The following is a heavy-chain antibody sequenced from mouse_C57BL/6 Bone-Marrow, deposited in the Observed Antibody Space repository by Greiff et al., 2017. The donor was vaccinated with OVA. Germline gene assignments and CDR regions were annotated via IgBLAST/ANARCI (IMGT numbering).Heavy chain of an antibody. D-gene: IGHD1-1*01. CDR1: GYTFTSYW. CDR3: TRSPLLLRSPSWFAY. J-gene: IGHJ3*01. CDR2: IYPGNSDT. Sequence: VQLQQSGTVLARPGASVKMSCKTSGYTFTSYWMHWVKQRPGQGLEWIGAIYPGNSDTSYNQKFKGKAKLTAVTSASTAYMELSSLTNEDSAVYYCTRSPLLLRSPSWFAYWGQGTLVTVSA. V-gene: IGHV1-5*01.